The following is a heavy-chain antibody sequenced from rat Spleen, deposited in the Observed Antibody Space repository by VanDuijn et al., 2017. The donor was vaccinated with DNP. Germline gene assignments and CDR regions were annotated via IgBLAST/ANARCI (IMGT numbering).Heavy chain of an antibody. D-gene: IGHD1-4*01. Sequence: EVQLVESGGGLVQPGNTLKLSCAASGFTFSDYAMAWVRQSPKKGLEWVATIIYDGSSTYYRDSVKGRFTISRDNAKSTLYLQMDSLRSEDTATYYCATHTFTPGITTPFAYWGQGTLVTVSS. CDR1: GFTFSDYA. V-gene: IGHV5S10*01. CDR2: IIYDGSST. CDR3: ATHTFTPGITTPFAY. J-gene: IGHJ3*01.